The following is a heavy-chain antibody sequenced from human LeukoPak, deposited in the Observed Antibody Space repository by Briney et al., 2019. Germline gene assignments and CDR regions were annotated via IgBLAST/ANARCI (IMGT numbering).Heavy chain of an antibody. CDR3: AKVGLGLVEGIAVAGTYDY. J-gene: IGHJ4*02. CDR2: LSGSGGST. CDR1: GFTFSNYA. Sequence: PGGSLRLSCAASGFTFSNYAMSWVRQAPGKGLEWVSLLSGSGGSTYYADSVKGRFTISRDNSRNTLYLQMKSLRAEDTAVYYCAKVGLGLVEGIAVAGTYDYWGQGILVTVSS. D-gene: IGHD6-19*01. V-gene: IGHV3-23*01.